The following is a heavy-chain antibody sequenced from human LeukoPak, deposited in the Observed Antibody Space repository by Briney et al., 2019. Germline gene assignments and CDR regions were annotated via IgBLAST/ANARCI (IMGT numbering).Heavy chain of an antibody. V-gene: IGHV3-30*02. CDR3: AKDGGWYELYYMDV. D-gene: IGHD6-19*01. CDR2: IRNDGSHK. CDR1: GFTFSTYA. Sequence: GGSLRLSCAASGFTFSTYAVNWVRQAPGKGLEWVAFIRNDGSHKSYADSVKGRFTISRDNSKNTLFLQMNSLRPEDTAVYYCAKDGGWYELYYMDVWGTGTMVTVSS. J-gene: IGHJ6*03.